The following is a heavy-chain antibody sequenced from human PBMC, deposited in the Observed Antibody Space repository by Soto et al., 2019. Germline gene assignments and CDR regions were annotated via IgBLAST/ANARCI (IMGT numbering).Heavy chain of an antibody. Sequence: SETLSLTCAVYGGSFSGYYWSWIRQPPGKGLEWIGEINHSGSTNYNPSLKSRVTISVDTSKNQFSLKLSSVTAADTAVYYCARGRPPLRVLIPWFDPWGQGTLVTVSS. V-gene: IGHV4-34*01. CDR1: GGSFSGYY. D-gene: IGHD2-8*01. CDR3: ARGRPPLRVLIPWFDP. CDR2: INHSGST. J-gene: IGHJ5*02.